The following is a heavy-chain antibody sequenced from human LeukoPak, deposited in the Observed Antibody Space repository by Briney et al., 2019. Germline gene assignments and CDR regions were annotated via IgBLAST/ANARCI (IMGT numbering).Heavy chain of an antibody. J-gene: IGHJ6*04. CDR2: IRAYNGNT. V-gene: IGHV1-18*04. CDR3: ARDYDSGWYLTEYGMDV. CDR1: GYTFTSYG. D-gene: IGHD6-19*01. Sequence: GASVKVSCKASGYTFTSYGISWVRQAPGQGLEWMGWIRAYNGNTNYAQKLQGRVTMTTDTSTSTAYMELRSLRSDDTAVYYCARDYDSGWYLTEYGMDVWGKGTTVTVSS.